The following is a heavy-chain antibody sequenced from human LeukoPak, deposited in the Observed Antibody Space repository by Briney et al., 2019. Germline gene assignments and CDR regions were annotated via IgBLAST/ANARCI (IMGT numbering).Heavy chain of an antibody. CDR2: INAGNGNT. V-gene: IGHV1-3*01. Sequence: ASVKVSCKASGYTFTNYAIHWVRQAPGQRLEWMGWINAGNGNTEFSQNLQDRVTITRDTSATTAYMELSSLRSEDTAVYYCARGSYFYGSGSFMGSDYWGQGTLVTVSS. J-gene: IGHJ4*02. D-gene: IGHD3-10*01. CDR1: GYTFTNYA. CDR3: ARGSYFYGSGSFMGSDY.